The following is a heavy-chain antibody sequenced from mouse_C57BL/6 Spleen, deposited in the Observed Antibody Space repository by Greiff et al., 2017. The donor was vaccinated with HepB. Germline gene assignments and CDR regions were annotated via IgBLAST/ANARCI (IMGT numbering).Heavy chain of an antibody. Sequence: VQLQQSGAELVRPGASVTLSCKASGYTFTDYEMHWVKQTPVHGLEWIGAIDPETGGTAYNQKFKGKAILTAAKSSSTAYMELRSLTSEDSAVYYCTRNYGSSYGYFDVWGTGTTVTVSS. CDR1: GYTFTDYE. V-gene: IGHV1-15*01. D-gene: IGHD1-1*01. J-gene: IGHJ1*03. CDR2: IDPETGGT. CDR3: TRNYGSSYGYFDV.